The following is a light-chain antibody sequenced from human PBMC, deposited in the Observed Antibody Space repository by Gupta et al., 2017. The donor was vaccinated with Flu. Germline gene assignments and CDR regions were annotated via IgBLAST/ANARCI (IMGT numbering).Light chain of an antibody. CDR1: SSNIGNNA. CDR3: AAWDDSLNGWV. J-gene: IGLJ3*02. CDR2: YDD. V-gene: IGLV1-36*01. Sequence: QSVLTQPPPVSEAPRQTVTISCSGSSSNIGNNAVNWYQQLPGKAPKLLIYYDDLLPSGVSDRFSGSKSGTSASLATSGRQSEDEADYYCAAWDDSLNGWVFGGGTKLTVL.